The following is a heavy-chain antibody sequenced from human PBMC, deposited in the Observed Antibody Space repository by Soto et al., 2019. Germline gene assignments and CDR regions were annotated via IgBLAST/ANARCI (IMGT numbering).Heavy chain of an antibody. CDR1: HGSITNSAFK. CDR3: ARHGAAPVASWFDP. D-gene: IGHD6-13*01. J-gene: IGHJ5*02. Sequence: SETLSLTCTVSHGSITNSAFKWAWIRQPPGKGLEWIGSIYYSGTTYYNPSFQSRVTISVDTSTNHFSLKLNSVTAADTAVYYCARHGAAPVASWFDPWGQGTLVTVSS. V-gene: IGHV4-39*01. CDR2: IYYSGTT.